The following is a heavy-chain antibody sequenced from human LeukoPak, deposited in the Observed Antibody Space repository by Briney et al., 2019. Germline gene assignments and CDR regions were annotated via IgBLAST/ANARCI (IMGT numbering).Heavy chain of an antibody. CDR2: IYYSGST. CDR3: ARTGVDAFDI. CDR1: GGSISSGGYY. V-gene: IGHV4-61*08. J-gene: IGHJ3*02. Sequence: NPSQTLSLTCTVSGGSISSGGYYWSWIRQPPGKGLEWIGYIYYSGSTNYNPSLKSRVTISVDTSKNQFSLKLSSVTAADTAVYYCARTGVDAFDIWGQGTMVTVSS.